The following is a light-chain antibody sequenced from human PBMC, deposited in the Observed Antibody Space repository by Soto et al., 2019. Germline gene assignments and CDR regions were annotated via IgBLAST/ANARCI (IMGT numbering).Light chain of an antibody. V-gene: IGKV3-15*01. CDR1: QSVSIN. Sequence: EIVMTQSPATLSVSPGERATLSCRASQSVSINLAWYQQKPGQPPRLLIYGASTRATGFPARFSVSGSGTEFTLTINSLQSEDSAVYYCQQYNTWPPVTFGGGTKVDIK. CDR2: GAS. CDR3: QQYNTWPPVT. J-gene: IGKJ4*01.